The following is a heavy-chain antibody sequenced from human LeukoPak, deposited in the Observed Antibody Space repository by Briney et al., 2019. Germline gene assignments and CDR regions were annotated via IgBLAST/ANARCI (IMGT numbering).Heavy chain of an antibody. CDR1: GFTFSSYA. CDR3: AKTGSSRFDY. Sequence: GGSLRLSCAASGFTFSSYAMSWVRQAPGKGLEWVSAFSGSGGSTCYADSVKGRFTISRDNSKNTLFLQMNSLRAEDTAVYYCAKTGSSRFDYWGQGTLVTVSS. V-gene: IGHV3-23*01. J-gene: IGHJ4*02. CDR2: FSGSGGST. D-gene: IGHD1-26*01.